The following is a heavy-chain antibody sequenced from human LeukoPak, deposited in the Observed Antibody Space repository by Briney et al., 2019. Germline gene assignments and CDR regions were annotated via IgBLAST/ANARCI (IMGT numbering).Heavy chain of an antibody. Sequence: GGSLRLSCAASGFTFSNAWMNWVRQAPGKGLEWVGRIKSKTDGGTTDYTAPVKGRFTISRDDSKNTLYLQMNSLRAEDTAVYYCAKSIGIVGAVPAFDIWGQGTMVTVSS. V-gene: IGHV3-15*01. CDR1: GFTFSNAW. J-gene: IGHJ3*02. CDR2: IKSKTDGGTT. CDR3: AKSIGIVGAVPAFDI. D-gene: IGHD1-26*01.